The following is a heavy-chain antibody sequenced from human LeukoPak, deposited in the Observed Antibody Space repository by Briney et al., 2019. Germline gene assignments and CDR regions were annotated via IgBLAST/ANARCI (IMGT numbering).Heavy chain of an antibody. D-gene: IGHD3-16*02. CDR3: ARLMITFGGVIVNPIDY. J-gene: IGHJ4*02. V-gene: IGHV5-51*01. Sequence: GESLKVSCKGSGYSFTSYWIGWVRQMPGKGLEWMGIIYPGDSDTRYSPSFQGQVTISADKSISTAYLQWSSLKASDTAMYYCARLMITFGGVIVNPIDYWGQGTLVTVSS. CDR2: IYPGDSDT. CDR1: GYSFTSYW.